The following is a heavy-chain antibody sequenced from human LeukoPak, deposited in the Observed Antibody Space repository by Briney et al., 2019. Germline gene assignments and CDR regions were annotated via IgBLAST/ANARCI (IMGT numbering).Heavy chain of an antibody. CDR2: VFYSGNT. CDR3: ARARDDYINNWFDP. CDR1: GGSINSYY. V-gene: IGHV4-59*01. J-gene: IGHJ5*02. D-gene: IGHD5-24*01. Sequence: PSETLSLTCIVSGGSINSYYWNWIRQPPGKGLEWIGYVFYSGNTNYNPSLKSRVTISVGASKSQLSLKLSSVTAADTAVYYCARARDDYINNWFDPWGQGTLVTVSS.